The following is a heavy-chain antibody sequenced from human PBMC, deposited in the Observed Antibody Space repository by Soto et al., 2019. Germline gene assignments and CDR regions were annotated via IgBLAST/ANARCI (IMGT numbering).Heavy chain of an antibody. CDR1: GFPFGTYT. V-gene: IGHV3-23*01. J-gene: IGHJ4*02. Sequence: GGSLRLSCAASGFPFGTYTMNWVRQAPGKGLEWVSALGGGGDTHYAESVKGRFTISRDYSKNILFLQMNSLRDEDSAIYYCTKDRHPDGIWTFDFWGQGTLVTSPQ. CDR3: TKDRHPDGIWTFDF. D-gene: IGHD3-9*01. CDR2: LGGGGDT.